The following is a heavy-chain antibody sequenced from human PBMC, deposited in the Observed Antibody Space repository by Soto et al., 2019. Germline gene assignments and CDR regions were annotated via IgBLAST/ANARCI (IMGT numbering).Heavy chain of an antibody. CDR1: RFDFTSYC. CDR3: ARGFCAIRVCYCFFDL. V-gene: IGHV3-30*03. J-gene: IGHJ4*02. CDR2: MSNDGNNQ. D-gene: IGHD2-8*01. Sequence: PGGSLRLSCAASRFDFTSYCMHWLRQAPGKGLEWVAVMSNDGNNQFYADSVRGRFIISRDTSKNTLFLQMTSLRPEDTAVYHCARGFCAIRVCYCFFDLWGPGALVTVSS.